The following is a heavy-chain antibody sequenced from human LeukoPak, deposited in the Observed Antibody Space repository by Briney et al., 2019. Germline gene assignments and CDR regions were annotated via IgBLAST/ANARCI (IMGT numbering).Heavy chain of an antibody. V-gene: IGHV3-48*01. D-gene: IGHD3-22*01. CDR3: ARDYYDSSGGLFGY. CDR2: ISSSSSTI. Sequence: GGSLRLSCAASGFTFSSYWMSWVRQAPGKGLEWVSYISSSSSTIYYADSVKGRFTISRDNAKNSLYLQMNSLRAEDTAVYYCARDYYDSSGGLFGYWGQGTLVTVSS. CDR1: GFTFSSYW. J-gene: IGHJ4*02.